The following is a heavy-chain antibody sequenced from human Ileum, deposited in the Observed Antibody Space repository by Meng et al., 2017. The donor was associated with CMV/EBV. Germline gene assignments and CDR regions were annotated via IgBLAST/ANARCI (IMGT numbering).Heavy chain of an antibody. D-gene: IGHD3-16*01. CDR3: AGDGGFSDP. CDR2: MYSSGST. Sequence: PAECSLRLSCEASGVTVSGNSMNWVRQAPGKGLEWVSLMYSSGSTKYADSVKGRFTISRDNSKNTLYLQMNSLRVEDTAVYYCAGDGGFSDPWGQGTLVTVSS. V-gene: IGHV3-66*01. J-gene: IGHJ5*02. CDR1: GVTVSGNS.